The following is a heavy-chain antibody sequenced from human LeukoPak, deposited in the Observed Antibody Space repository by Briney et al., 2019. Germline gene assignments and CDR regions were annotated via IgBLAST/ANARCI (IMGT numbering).Heavy chain of an antibody. CDR3: ARQGERYCSGGSCYLYSWFDP. CDR2: IYYSGST. Sequence: SETLSLTCTVSGGSISSSSYYWGWIRQPPGKGLEWIGSIYYSGSTYYNPSLKSRVTISVDTSKNQFSLKLSSVTAADTAVYYCARQGERYCSGGSCYLYSWFDPWGQGTLVTVSS. CDR1: GGSISSSSYY. V-gene: IGHV4-39*01. J-gene: IGHJ5*02. D-gene: IGHD2-15*01.